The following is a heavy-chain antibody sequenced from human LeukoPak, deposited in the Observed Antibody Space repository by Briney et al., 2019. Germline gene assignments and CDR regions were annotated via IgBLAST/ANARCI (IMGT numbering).Heavy chain of an antibody. D-gene: IGHD6-13*01. CDR1: GGSISSGGYY. J-gene: IGHJ5*02. CDR2: IYYSGST. Sequence: PSETLSLTCTVSGGSISSGGYYWSWIRQHPGKGLEWIGYIYYSGSTYYNPSLKSRVTISVDTSKNQFSLKLSSVTAADTAVYYCARGGAARHWFDPWGQGTLVIVSS. CDR3: ARGGAARHWFDP. V-gene: IGHV4-31*03.